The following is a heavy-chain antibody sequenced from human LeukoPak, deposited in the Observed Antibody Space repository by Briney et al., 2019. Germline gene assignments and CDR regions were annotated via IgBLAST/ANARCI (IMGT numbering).Heavy chain of an antibody. CDR2: IRSKANSYAT. V-gene: IGHV3-73*01. CDR1: GFSFSGSG. Sequence: GGSLKLSCVASGFSFSGSGMHWVRQASAKGLEWVGHIRSKANSYATTYAASVKGRFTISRDDSKNTVYLQMNSLKTEDTAVYYCSSYGSGSYYRPYYWGQGTLATVSS. CDR3: SSYGSGSYYRPYY. D-gene: IGHD3-10*01. J-gene: IGHJ4*02.